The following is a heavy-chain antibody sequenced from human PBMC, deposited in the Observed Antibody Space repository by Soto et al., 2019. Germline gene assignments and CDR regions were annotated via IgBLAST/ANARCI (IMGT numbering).Heavy chain of an antibody. CDR3: ARRVVATTELDY. Sequence: GGSMRLSCAASGFTFGNYCMSWVRQAPGKGLEWVANIKQDGSEKYYVDSVKGRFTISRDNAKNSLYLQMNSLRAEDTAVYYCARRVVATTELDYWGQGTLVTVSS. J-gene: IGHJ4*02. V-gene: IGHV3-7*01. D-gene: IGHD5-12*01. CDR2: IKQDGSEK. CDR1: GFTFGNYC.